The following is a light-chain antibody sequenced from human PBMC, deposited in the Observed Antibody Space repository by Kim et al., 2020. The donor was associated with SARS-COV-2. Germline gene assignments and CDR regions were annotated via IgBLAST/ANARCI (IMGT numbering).Light chain of an antibody. J-gene: IGKJ1*01. CDR3: QQYGSSPWT. CDR1: QSVSSSY. CDR2: GAS. V-gene: IGKV3-20*01. Sequence: SPGERATISCMASQSVSSSYIAWYQQKPGQSPRLLIYGASSMATGIPDRFSGSGAGTDFTLTISRLEPEDFAVYYCQQYGSSPWTFGQGTKVDIK.